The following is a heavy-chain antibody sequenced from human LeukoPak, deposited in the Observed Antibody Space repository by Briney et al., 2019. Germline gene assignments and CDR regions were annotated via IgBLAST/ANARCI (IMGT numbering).Heavy chain of an antibody. CDR1: GGSISSYY. V-gene: IGHV4-59*08. CDR2: IYYSGST. Sequence: PSETLSLTCTVSGGSISSYYWSWIRQPPGKGLEWIGYIYYSGSTNYNPSLKRRVTISVDTSKNQFSLKLSSVTAADTAVYYCARSSQRVYFDYWGQGTLVTVSS. J-gene: IGHJ4*02. CDR3: ARSSQRVYFDY. D-gene: IGHD6-25*01.